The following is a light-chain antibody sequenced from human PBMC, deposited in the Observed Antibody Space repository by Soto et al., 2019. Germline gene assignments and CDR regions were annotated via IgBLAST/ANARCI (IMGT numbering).Light chain of an antibody. CDR2: DVT. CDR3: SSFTLSTYV. Sequence: QSALTQPRSVSGSPGQSVTISCTGTSRDVGGYNYVSWYQHYPDKAPKLIIYDVTSRPSGVSDRFSGSKSGNTASLTISGLQPEDEAHYYCSSFTLSTYVFGSGTKLTVL. V-gene: IGLV2-14*01. CDR1: SRDVGGYNY. J-gene: IGLJ1*01.